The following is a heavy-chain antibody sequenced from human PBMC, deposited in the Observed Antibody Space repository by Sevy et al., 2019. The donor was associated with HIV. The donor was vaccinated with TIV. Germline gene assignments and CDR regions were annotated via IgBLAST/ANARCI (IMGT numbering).Heavy chain of an antibody. V-gene: IGHV3-9*01. Sequence: GGSLRLSCAASGFTFDDYAMHWVRQAPGKGLEWVSGISWNSGSIGYADSVKGRFTISRDNAKNSLYLQMNSLRAEDTAVYYCAVVAEGYWGQGTLVTVSS. CDR2: ISWNSGSI. D-gene: IGHD2-15*01. CDR1: GFTFDDYA. J-gene: IGHJ4*02. CDR3: AVVAEGY.